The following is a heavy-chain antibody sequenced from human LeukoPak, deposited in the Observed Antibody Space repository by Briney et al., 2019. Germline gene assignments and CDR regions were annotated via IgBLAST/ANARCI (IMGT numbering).Heavy chain of an antibody. Sequence: ASVKVSCKASGYTFTRYGISWVRQAPGQGLEWMGWISAYNGNTNYAQKLQGRVTMTTDTSTSTAYMELRSLRSDDTAVYSCARGGYFDSPEAMDVWGQGTTVTVSS. CDR3: ARGGYFDSPEAMDV. J-gene: IGHJ6*02. CDR1: GYTFTRYG. D-gene: IGHD3-9*01. V-gene: IGHV1-18*01. CDR2: ISAYNGNT.